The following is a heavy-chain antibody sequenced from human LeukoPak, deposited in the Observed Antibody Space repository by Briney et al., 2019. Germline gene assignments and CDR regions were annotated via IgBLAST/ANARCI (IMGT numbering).Heavy chain of an antibody. CDR3: ARPLGLYIAAPFDY. D-gene: IGHD6-13*01. Sequence: ASVKVSCKASGYTFTSYGISWVRQAPGQGLEWMGWISAYNGNTNYAQKLQGRVTMTTDTSTSTAYMELRSLRSDDTAVYYCARPLGLYIAAPFDYWGQGTLVTVSS. J-gene: IGHJ4*02. V-gene: IGHV1-18*01. CDR1: GYTFTSYG. CDR2: ISAYNGNT.